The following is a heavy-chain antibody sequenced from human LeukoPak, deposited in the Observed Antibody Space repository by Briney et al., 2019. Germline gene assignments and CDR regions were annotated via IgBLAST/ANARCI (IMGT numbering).Heavy chain of an antibody. V-gene: IGHV3-23*01. CDR1: EFTFSNYA. Sequence: QPGGSLRLSCAASEFTFSNYAMSWVRQAPGKGLEWDSGSTGTGYSTYYADSVKGRFTISRDNSKNTLYLQMNSLRAEDTAVYYCAREITTNSFDIWGQGTKVTVSS. CDR3: AREITTNSFDI. CDR2: STGTGYST. D-gene: IGHD1-1*01. J-gene: IGHJ3*02.